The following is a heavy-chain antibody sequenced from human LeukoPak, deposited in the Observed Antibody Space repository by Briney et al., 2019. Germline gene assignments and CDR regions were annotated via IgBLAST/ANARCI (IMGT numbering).Heavy chain of an antibody. V-gene: IGHV3-21*01. Sequence: GGSLRLSCAASGFTFSSYAMNWVRQAPGKGLEWVSSISSSSYIYYADSVKGRFTISRDNAKNSLYLQMNSLRAEDTAVYYCARLSLGYYFDYWGQGTLVTVSS. J-gene: IGHJ4*02. CDR3: ARLSLGYYFDY. D-gene: IGHD3-16*01. CDR2: ISSSSYI. CDR1: GFTFSSYA.